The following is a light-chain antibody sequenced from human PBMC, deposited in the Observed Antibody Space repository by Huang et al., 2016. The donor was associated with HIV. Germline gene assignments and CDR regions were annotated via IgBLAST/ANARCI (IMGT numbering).Light chain of an antibody. Sequence: EIVMTQSPATLSVSPGERATLSCRASQTVSSNLAWYQQKPGKAPRLLIYAASTRATDIPARFSGSGSVTEFTLTISSLQSEDFAVYYCQHYRVWPPVYTFGQGTKLEIK. CDR3: QHYRVWPPVYT. V-gene: IGKV3-15*01. J-gene: IGKJ2*01. CDR2: AAS. CDR1: QTVSSN.